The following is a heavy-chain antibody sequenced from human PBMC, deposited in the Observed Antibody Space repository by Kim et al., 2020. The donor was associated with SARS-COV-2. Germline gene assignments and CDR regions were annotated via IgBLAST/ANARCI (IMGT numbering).Heavy chain of an antibody. CDR2: IYYSGCT. V-gene: IGHV4-31*03. CDR3: ARDGYSFDNHNYYYGMDV. CDR1: GGSISSGGYY. J-gene: IGHJ6*02. Sequence: SETLSLTCTVSGGSISSGGYYWSWIRQHPGKGLEWIGYIYYSGCTYYNPSLKSRVTISVDTSKNQFSLKLSSVTAADTAVYYCARDGYSFDNHNYYYGMDVWGQGTTVSVSS. D-gene: IGHD3-9*01.